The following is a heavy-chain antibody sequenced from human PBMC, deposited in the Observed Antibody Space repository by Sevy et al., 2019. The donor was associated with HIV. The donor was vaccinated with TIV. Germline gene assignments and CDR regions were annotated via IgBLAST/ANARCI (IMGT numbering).Heavy chain of an antibody. CDR1: GFTFSSYG. V-gene: IGHV3-30*18. Sequence: GGSLRLSCAASGFTFSSYGMHWVRQAPGKGLEWVAVISYDGSNKYYADSVKGRFTISRDNSKNTLYLQMTSLRAEDTAVYYCAKDRTTGIAAAGTPFDYWGQGTLVTVSS. CDR2: ISYDGSNK. D-gene: IGHD6-13*01. CDR3: AKDRTTGIAAAGTPFDY. J-gene: IGHJ4*02.